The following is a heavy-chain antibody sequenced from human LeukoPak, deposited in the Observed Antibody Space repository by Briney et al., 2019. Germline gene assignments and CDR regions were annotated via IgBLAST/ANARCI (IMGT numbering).Heavy chain of an antibody. V-gene: IGHV4-38-2*02. Sequence: SETLSLTCTVSGYCISSGYYWGWIRQPPGKGLDWIGSIYHSGSTYYNPSLKSRVTISVDTSKNQFSLKLSSVTVADTAVYYCARARTSGYYGDAFDIWGQGTMVTVSS. D-gene: IGHD3-3*01. CDR3: ARARTSGYYGDAFDI. CDR1: GYCISSGYY. J-gene: IGHJ3*02. CDR2: IYHSGST.